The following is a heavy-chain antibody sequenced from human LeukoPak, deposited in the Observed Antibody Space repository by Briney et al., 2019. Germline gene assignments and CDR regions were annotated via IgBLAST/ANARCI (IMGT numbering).Heavy chain of an antibody. D-gene: IGHD4-17*01. CDR2: IYYSGST. V-gene: IGHV4-59*08. CDR1: GGPISSYY. Sequence: PSETLSLTCTVSGGPISSYYWSWIRQPPGKGLEWIGYIYYSGSTNYNPSLKSRVTISVDTSKNQFSLKLSSVTAADTAVYYCARPSTTVTTRDKPWGAFDIWGQGTMVTVSS. J-gene: IGHJ3*02. CDR3: ARPSTTVTTRDKPWGAFDI.